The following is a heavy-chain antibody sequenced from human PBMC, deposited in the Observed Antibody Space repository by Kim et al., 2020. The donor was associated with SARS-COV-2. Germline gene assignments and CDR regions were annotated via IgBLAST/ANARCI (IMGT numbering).Heavy chain of an antibody. J-gene: IGHJ1*01. CDR1: GYTFTNYD. CDR3: ARGRGPMVATHAGYFLY. D-gene: IGHD5-12*01. CDR2: LKPNTGNA. V-gene: IGHV1-8*01. Sequence: ASVKVSCKASGYTFTNYDINWVRQAPGQGLEWMGWLKPNTGNAGYGQKFQGRVTMTRDTSMSTAYMELTSLTSEDTAVYYCARGRGPMVATHAGYFLYWGQGPLVTVST.